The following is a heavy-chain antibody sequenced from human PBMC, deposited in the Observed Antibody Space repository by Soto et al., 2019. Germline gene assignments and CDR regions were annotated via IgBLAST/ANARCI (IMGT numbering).Heavy chain of an antibody. D-gene: IGHD3-3*01. V-gene: IGHV1-18*01. J-gene: IGHJ5*02. Sequence: ASVKVSCKASGYTFTSYGISWVRQAPGQGLEWMGWISAYNGNTNYAQKLQGRVTMTTDTSTSTAYMELRSLRSDDTAVYYCARAHGYYDFWSGYLGNWFDPWGQGTLVTVSS. CDR2: ISAYNGNT. CDR3: ARAHGYYDFWSGYLGNWFDP. CDR1: GYTFTSYG.